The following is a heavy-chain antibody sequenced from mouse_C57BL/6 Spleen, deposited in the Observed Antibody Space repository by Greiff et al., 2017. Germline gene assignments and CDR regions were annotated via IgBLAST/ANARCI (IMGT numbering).Heavy chain of an antibody. CDR2: ISSGSSTI. Sequence: EVKLVESGGGLVKPGGSLKLSCAASGFTFRDYGMHWVRQAPEKGLVWVAYISSGSSTIYYADTVKGRFTISRDNAKKTLFLQMTSLRSEDTAMYYCARPTAQAMAWFAYWGQGTLVTVSA. CDR1: GFTFRDYG. V-gene: IGHV5-17*01. D-gene: IGHD3-2*02. CDR3: ARPTAQAMAWFAY. J-gene: IGHJ3*01.